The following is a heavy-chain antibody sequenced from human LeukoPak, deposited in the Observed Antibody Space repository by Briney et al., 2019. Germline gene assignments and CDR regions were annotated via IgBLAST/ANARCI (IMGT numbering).Heavy chain of an antibody. CDR3: ARKKLSADSFDI. CDR1: GDSVSSNSTA. D-gene: IGHD1-7*01. J-gene: IGHJ3*02. V-gene: IGHV6-1*01. Sequence: SQTLSLTCAISGDSVSSNSTAWNWIRQSPSRGLEWLGRTYYRSKWNNDYTVSVKSRITFNPNTSKNQFSLHLNSVTPEDTAVYYCARKKLSADSFDIWGQGTLVTVSS. CDR2: TYYRSKWNN.